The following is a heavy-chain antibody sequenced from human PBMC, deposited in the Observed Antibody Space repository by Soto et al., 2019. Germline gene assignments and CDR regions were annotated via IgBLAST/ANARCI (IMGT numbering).Heavy chain of an antibody. D-gene: IGHD2-2*01. V-gene: IGHV3-48*02. CDR3: ARDAEGCSSANCFFGY. Sequence: PGGSLILSCAASGFTFSRYNMNWVRQAPGKGLEWVSYISSGSSTIYYADSVKGRFTISRDNARNSLYLQMNSLRDEDTAVYYCARDAEGCSSANCFFGYWGQGTLVTVYS. CDR2: ISSGSSTI. CDR1: GFTFSRYN. J-gene: IGHJ4*02.